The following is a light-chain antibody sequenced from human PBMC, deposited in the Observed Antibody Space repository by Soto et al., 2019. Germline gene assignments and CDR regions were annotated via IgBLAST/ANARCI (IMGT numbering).Light chain of an antibody. J-gene: IGKJ5*01. V-gene: IGKV3-20*01. CDR1: QSVSNNY. CDR2: GAS. CDR3: QQCGTSEIR. Sequence: EIVLTQSPGTLSLSPGERATLSCRASQSVSNNYLAWYQQKPGQAPRLLIYGASNRATGIPDRFSGSGSGTDFTLTISRLETEDFAVFYCQQCGTSEIRFGQGTRLEIK.